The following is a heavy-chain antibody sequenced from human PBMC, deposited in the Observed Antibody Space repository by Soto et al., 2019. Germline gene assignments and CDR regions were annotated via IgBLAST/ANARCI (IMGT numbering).Heavy chain of an antibody. J-gene: IGHJ5*02. D-gene: IGHD3-10*01. Sequence: SVKVSCKASGGTFSSYAISWVRQAPGQGLEWMGGIIPIFGTANYAQKFQGRVTITADESTSTAYMELSGLRSEDTAVYYCARTMVRGVIIAPKWFDPWGQGTLVTVSS. CDR2: IIPIFGTA. CDR3: ARTMVRGVIIAPKWFDP. CDR1: GGTFSSYA. V-gene: IGHV1-69*13.